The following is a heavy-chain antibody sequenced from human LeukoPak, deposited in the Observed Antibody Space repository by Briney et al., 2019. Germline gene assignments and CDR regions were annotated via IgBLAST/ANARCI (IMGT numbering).Heavy chain of an antibody. V-gene: IGHV4-39*01. J-gene: IGHJ4*02. Sequence: KPSETLSLTCSVPGGSIGSSSYSSGWIRQPPGKGLEWIGSIYYSGSTYYNPSLKSRLTIAADTSKNQFSLRLSSVTAADTALYYCARTAGYCSGGTCVDSWGQGTLITVSS. D-gene: IGHD2-15*01. CDR1: GGSIGSSSYS. CDR3: ARTAGYCSGGTCVDS. CDR2: IYYSGST.